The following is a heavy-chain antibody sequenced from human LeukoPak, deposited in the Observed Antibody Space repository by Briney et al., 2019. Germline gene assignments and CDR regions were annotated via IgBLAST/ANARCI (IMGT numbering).Heavy chain of an antibody. CDR1: GFTFSSYG. J-gene: IGHJ4*02. CDR2: IYSDGSKE. CDR3: ARDGEKWSFDY. Sequence: GGSLRLSCAASGFTFSSYGMHWVRQAPGRGLEWVAIIYSDGSKEYYADSVKGRFTISRDNSKNTLHLQINSLRADDTAVYYCARDGEKWSFDYWGQGTLVTVSS. V-gene: IGHV3-33*01. D-gene: IGHD2-15*01.